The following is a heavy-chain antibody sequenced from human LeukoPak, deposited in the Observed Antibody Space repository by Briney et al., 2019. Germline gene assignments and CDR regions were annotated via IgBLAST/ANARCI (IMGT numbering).Heavy chain of an antibody. J-gene: IGHJ4*02. V-gene: IGHV4-39*07. D-gene: IGHD6-19*01. CDR1: GGSISSSSYY. CDR3: ARFRWLSRVFDY. CDR2: IYYSGST. Sequence: PSETLSLTCTVSGGSISSSSYYWGWVRQPPGKGLEWIGSIYYSGSTYYNPSLKSRVTISVDTSKNQFSLKLSSVTAAGTAVYYCARFRWLSRVFDYWGQGTLVTVSS.